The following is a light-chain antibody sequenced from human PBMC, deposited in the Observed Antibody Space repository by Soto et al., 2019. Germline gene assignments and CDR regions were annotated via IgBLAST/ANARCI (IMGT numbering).Light chain of an antibody. J-gene: IGLJ2*01. CDR1: SGSVSTSYY. Sequence: QTVVTQEPSFSVSPGGTVTLTCGLSSGSVSTSYYPSWYQQNPGQAPRTLIYSTNPRSSGVPDRFSGSILGTKAALTITGAQADDESDYYCVLYMGSGIWVFGGGTKLTVL. CDR3: VLYMGSGIWV. CDR2: STN. V-gene: IGLV8-61*01.